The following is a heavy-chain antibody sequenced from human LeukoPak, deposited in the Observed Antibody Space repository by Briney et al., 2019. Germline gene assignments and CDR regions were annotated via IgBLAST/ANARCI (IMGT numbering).Heavy chain of an antibody. CDR3: ARDTKQWLELTTLFDY. D-gene: IGHD6-19*01. J-gene: IGHJ4*02. CDR2: IYYSGNT. V-gene: IGHV4-39*07. Sequence: SGTLSLTCTVSNGSLSSGSYYWGWIRQPPNKGLEWIGSIYYSGNTYYNPSLKSRVTISVDTSKNQFSLKLSSVTAADTAIYYCARDTKQWLELTTLFDYWGQGTLVTVSS. CDR1: NGSLSSGSYY.